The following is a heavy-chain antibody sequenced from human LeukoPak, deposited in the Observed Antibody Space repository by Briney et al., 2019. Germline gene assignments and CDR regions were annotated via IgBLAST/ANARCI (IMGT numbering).Heavy chain of an antibody. CDR2: INEDGSTT. Sequence: GGSLRLSCAASGFTFSSYWMHWVRQVPGKGLVWVSRINEDGSTTSYADSVKGRFTISRDNAKNTLYLQMNSLRAEDTAVYYCTKDLTGKYDYWGQGTLVTVSS. V-gene: IGHV3-74*01. J-gene: IGHJ4*02. D-gene: IGHD1-20*01. CDR3: TKDLTGKYDY. CDR1: GFTFSSYW.